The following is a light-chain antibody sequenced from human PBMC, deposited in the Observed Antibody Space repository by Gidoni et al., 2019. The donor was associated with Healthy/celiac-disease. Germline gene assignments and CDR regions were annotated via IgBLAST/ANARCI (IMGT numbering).Light chain of an antibody. CDR3: QQSYSTPPYT. V-gene: IGKV1-39*01. CDR2: AAS. CDR1: QSISSY. Sequence: DIQMTHSPSSLSASVGDRVTLICRASQSISSYLNWYQQKPGKAPKLLIYAASSLQSGVPSRFSGSGSGTDFTLTISSLQPEDFATYYCQQSYSTPPYTFGQGTKLEIK. J-gene: IGKJ2*01.